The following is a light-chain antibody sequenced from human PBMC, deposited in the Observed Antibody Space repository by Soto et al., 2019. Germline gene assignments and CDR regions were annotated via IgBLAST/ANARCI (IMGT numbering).Light chain of an antibody. CDR1: QSVISSY. V-gene: IGKV3-15*01. CDR2: GAS. CDR3: QQYNNWPPIT. J-gene: IGKJ5*01. Sequence: EIVMTQSPATLSVSPGEIATLSFSASQSVISSYLAWYQQKPGQAPGLLIYGASSRATDIPPRFSGGGSGTEFTLTISSLQSEDFAVYYCQQYNNWPPITFGQGTRLEIK.